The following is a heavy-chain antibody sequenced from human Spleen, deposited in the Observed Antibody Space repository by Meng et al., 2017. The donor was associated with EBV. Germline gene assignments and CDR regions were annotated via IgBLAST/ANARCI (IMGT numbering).Heavy chain of an antibody. Sequence: GRLRRASRGMVMPSGTLSPTCIVAAASRTGGSVDWTWARQPPGRALQGIGFINYSGNTKYNPSLQSRVTILRDTSKNQFSLTLNSVIAADTAVYYCARETRDHYDTSDSWGQGTLVTVSS. D-gene: IGHD3-22*01. V-gene: IGHV4-61*01. CDR3: ARETRDHYDTSDS. CDR1: AASRTGGSVD. J-gene: IGHJ4*02. CDR2: INYSGNT.